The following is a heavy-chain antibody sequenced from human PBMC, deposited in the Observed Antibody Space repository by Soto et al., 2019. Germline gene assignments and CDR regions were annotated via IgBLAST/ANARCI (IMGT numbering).Heavy chain of an antibody. CDR1: GGTFSSYA. D-gene: IGHD5-18*01. CDR3: ARVAAGYSYGFYYYYSMDV. Sequence: QVPLVQSGAEVKKPGSSVKVSCQASGGTFSSYALSWVRQAPGQGLEWMGGIIPIFGTANYEQKFQGRVTITADESTSTAYMKLSSLRSEDTTVYYCARVAAGYSYGFYYYYSMDVWGQGTTVTVSS. CDR2: IIPIFGTA. V-gene: IGHV1-69*01. J-gene: IGHJ6*02.